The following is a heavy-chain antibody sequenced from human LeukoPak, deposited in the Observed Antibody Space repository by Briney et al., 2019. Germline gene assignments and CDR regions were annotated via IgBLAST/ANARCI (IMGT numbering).Heavy chain of an antibody. CDR3: AKEMTTPYY. V-gene: IGHV3-23*01. CDR2: IIGSGRST. D-gene: IGHD4-17*01. Sequence: SGGSLRPSCAASGFTFSSYAMNWVRQAPGKGLEWVSAIIGSGRSTFYADSVKGRFTISRDNSKNTLYLQMNSLRAEDTAVYYCAKEMTTPYYWGQGTLVTVSS. CDR1: GFTFSSYA. J-gene: IGHJ4*02.